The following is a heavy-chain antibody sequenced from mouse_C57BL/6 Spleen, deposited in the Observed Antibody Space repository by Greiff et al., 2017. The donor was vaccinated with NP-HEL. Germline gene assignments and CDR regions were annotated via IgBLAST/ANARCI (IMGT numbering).Heavy chain of an antibody. CDR2: IDPSDSYT. Sequence: VQLQQPGAELVRPGTSVKLSCKASGYTFTSYWMHWVKQRPGQGLEWIGVIDPSDSYTNYNQKFKGKATLTVDTSSSTAYMQLSSLTSEDSAVYYCARCYYGSSYNWYFDVWGTGTTVTVSS. CDR3: ARCYYGSSYNWYFDV. J-gene: IGHJ1*03. CDR1: GYTFTSYW. D-gene: IGHD1-1*01. V-gene: IGHV1-59*01.